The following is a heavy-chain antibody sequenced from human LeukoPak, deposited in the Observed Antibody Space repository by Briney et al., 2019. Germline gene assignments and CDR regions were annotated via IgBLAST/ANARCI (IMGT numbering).Heavy chain of an antibody. CDR3: ARSDSSGYYESHY. CDR1: GFTFSSYG. Sequence: GGSLRLSCAASGFTFSSYGMHWVRQAPGKGLEWVAVIWYDGSNKYYADSVKGRFTISRDNSKNTLYLQMNSLRSEDTAVYYCARSDSSGYYESHYWGQGTLVTVSS. V-gene: IGHV3-33*01. J-gene: IGHJ4*02. D-gene: IGHD3-22*01. CDR2: IWYDGSNK.